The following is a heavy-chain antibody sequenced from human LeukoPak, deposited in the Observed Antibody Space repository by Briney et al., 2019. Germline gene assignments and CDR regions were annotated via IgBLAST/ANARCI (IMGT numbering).Heavy chain of an antibody. CDR3: ASTLRNDALDI. CDR2: IYYSGST. J-gene: IGHJ3*02. V-gene: IGHV4-39*01. CDR1: GGSISNSRDY. Sequence: SETLSLTCTVSGGSISNSRDYRAWIRQPPGKGLEWIANIYYSGSTYYSPSLKSRVTISVDTSKNQFSLKLSSVTAADTAVYYCASTLRNDALDIWGQGTMVTVSS.